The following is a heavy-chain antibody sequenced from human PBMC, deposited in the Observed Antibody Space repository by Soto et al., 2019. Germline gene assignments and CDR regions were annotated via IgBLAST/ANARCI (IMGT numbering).Heavy chain of an antibody. J-gene: IGHJ6*02. D-gene: IGHD3-3*01. CDR1: GFTFSSYG. Sequence: GGPLRPSCAASGFTFSSYGMHWVRQAPGKGREWVAVTWYDGSNKYYADSVKGRFTISRDNSKNTLYLQRNSLRAEDTAVYYRERDLEATFRVVTPYYYYYYAMDVWRQGTSVTDSS. CDR3: ERDLEATFRVVTPYYYYYYAMDV. V-gene: IGHV3-33*01. CDR2: TWYDGSNK.